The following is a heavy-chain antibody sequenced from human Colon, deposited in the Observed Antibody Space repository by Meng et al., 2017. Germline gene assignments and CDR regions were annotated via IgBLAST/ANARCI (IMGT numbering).Heavy chain of an antibody. CDR3: ARVGACSGGSCYFRLFDY. J-gene: IGHJ4*02. Sequence: QLQESGPGLVQPSQTLSLPCTVSGGSISCADYYCSWIRQPPGKCLEWIGYIYYGGSTYYNPSLKSRVTISVDTSKSQFSLKMSSVTAENTAVYYCARVGACSGGSCYFRLFDYWGQGTLVTVSS. CDR1: GGSISCADYY. CDR2: IYYGGST. V-gene: IGHV4-30-4*01. D-gene: IGHD2-15*01.